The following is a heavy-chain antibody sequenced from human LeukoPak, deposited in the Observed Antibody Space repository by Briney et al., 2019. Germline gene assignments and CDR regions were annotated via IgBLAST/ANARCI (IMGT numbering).Heavy chain of an antibody. D-gene: IGHD3-3*01. Sequence: SVKVSCKASGGTFSSYTISWVRQAPGQGLEWMGRIIPILGIANYAQKFQGRVTITADKSTSTAYMELSSLRSDDTAVYYCARGAYDFWSGYYPFDHWGQGTLVTVSS. J-gene: IGHJ4*02. CDR3: ARGAYDFWSGYYPFDH. CDR2: IIPILGIA. V-gene: IGHV1-69*02. CDR1: GGTFSSYT.